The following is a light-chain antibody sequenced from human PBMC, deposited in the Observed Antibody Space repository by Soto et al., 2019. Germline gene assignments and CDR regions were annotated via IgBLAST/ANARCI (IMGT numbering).Light chain of an antibody. CDR1: SSDVSGYNY. Sequence: QSVLTQPASVSGSPGQSITISCTGSSSDVSGYNYVSWYQQHPGKAPKLMSYDVSNRPSGISDRFSGSKSGNTASLTTSGLQAEDEADYYCNSYTSSNTYVFGTGTKVTVL. CDR2: DVS. J-gene: IGLJ1*01. V-gene: IGLV2-14*01. CDR3: NSYTSSNTYV.